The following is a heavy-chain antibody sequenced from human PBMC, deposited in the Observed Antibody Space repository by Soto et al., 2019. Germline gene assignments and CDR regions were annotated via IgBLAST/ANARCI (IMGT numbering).Heavy chain of an antibody. CDR2: FDPEDGET. V-gene: IGHV1-24*01. D-gene: IGHD6-19*01. Sequence: ASVKVSCKVSGYTLTELSMHWVRQAPGKGLEWMGGFDPEDGETIYAQKFQGRVTMTEDTSTDTAYMELSSLRSEDTAVYYCASQLIAVADCAAFDIWGQGTMVTVSS. CDR1: GYTLTELS. J-gene: IGHJ3*02. CDR3: ASQLIAVADCAAFDI.